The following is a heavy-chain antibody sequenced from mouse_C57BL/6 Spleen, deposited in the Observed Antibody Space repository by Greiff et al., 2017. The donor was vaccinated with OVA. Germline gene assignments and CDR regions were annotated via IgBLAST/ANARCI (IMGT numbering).Heavy chain of an antibody. J-gene: IGHJ2*01. CDR3: ARRGNYGSSLYYFDY. V-gene: IGHV1-81*01. CDR2: IYPRSGNT. CDR1: GYTFTSYG. Sequence: QVHVKQSGAELARPGASVKLSCKASGYTFTSYGISWVKQRTGQGLEWIGEIYPRSGNTYYNEKFKGKATLTADKSSSTAYMELRSLTSEDSAVYFCARRGNYGSSLYYFDYWGQGTTLTVSS. D-gene: IGHD1-1*01.